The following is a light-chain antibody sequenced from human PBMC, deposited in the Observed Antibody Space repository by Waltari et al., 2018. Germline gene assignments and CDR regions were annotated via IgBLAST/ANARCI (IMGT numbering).Light chain of an antibody. Sequence: QSALTQPAPVSGSPGQSSTISCTGTSSDVGNYKRVSWYQQHPGKAPKLMIYAVSKRPSGVSDRFSGSKSGDMASLTISGLQPEDEAEYFCSSYAGSSKGVFGGGTKVTVL. CDR1: SSDVGNYKR. J-gene: IGLJ2*01. V-gene: IGLV2-23*02. CDR2: AVS. CDR3: SSYAGSSKGV.